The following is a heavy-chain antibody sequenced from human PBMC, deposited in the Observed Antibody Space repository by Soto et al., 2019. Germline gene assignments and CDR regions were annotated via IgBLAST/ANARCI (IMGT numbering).Heavy chain of an antibody. V-gene: IGHV1-69*08. CDR1: GCNFSTYT. CDR2: IIPIIGII. Sequence: QVQLVQSGAEVKKPGSSVKVSCKASGCNFSTYTITWVRQAPGQVLEWMGRIIPIIGIINYAQKFQGRVTISADKFTGTAYMELTGLRSDDTAVYYCAGDPDSHYNDSHASSYPWGQGTLVTVSS. CDR3: AGDPDSHYNDSHASSYP. J-gene: IGHJ5*02. D-gene: IGHD4-4*01.